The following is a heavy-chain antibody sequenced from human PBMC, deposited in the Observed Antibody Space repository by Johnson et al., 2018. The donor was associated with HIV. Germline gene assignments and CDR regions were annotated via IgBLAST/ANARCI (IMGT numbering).Heavy chain of an antibody. V-gene: IGHV3-23*04. J-gene: IGHJ3*01. CDR2: ISGGGGST. Sequence: VQLVESGGGLVQPGGSLRLSCVASGFIFSTYAMSWVRQAPGRGLEWVSAISGGGGSTYYADSVKGRFTISRDNSNNILFLQMSSLRSDDTAVYFCARVQRSGWFHTDAFDLWGQGTMVTVS. CDR3: ARVQRSGWFHTDAFDL. D-gene: IGHD6-19*01. CDR1: GFIFSTYA.